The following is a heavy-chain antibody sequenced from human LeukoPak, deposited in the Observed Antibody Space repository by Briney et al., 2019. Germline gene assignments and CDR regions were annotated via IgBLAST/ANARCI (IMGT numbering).Heavy chain of an antibody. Sequence: GGSLRLSRAASGFTFSSYGMHSVRQAPHKRLEWVAFIRYDGGNTFYAHSVRGRFTISRDNSKNTLYLQMNSLRAEETAVYYCAKGEQAPHSSGWYVGDYWGQGTLVTVSS. J-gene: IGHJ4*02. CDR1: GFTFSSYG. CDR3: AKGEQAPHSSGWYVGDY. CDR2: IRYDGGNT. D-gene: IGHD6-19*01. V-gene: IGHV3-30*02.